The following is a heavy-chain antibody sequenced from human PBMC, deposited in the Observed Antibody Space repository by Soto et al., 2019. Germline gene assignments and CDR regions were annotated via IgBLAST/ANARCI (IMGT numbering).Heavy chain of an antibody. D-gene: IGHD2-2*01. J-gene: IGHJ6*02. CDR2: IKEEGRAQ. CDR3: ARPPFCACISSCYRSKFYGMDV. Sequence: EVQLLESGGGWVQPGGSLRLSCVAAGFTFNSSWMSLVRQAPGTGLEWVADIKEEGRAQYSVDSVKGRFAISRDNAKNSVYLQMNSLIPEETAVYYCARPPFCACISSCYRSKFYGMDVWGQGATVTVSS. CDR1: GFTFNSSW. V-gene: IGHV3-7*01.